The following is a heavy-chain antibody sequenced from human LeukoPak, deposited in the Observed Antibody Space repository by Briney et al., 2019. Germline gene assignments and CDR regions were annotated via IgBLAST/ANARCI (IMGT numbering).Heavy chain of an antibody. Sequence: GESLRLSCAASGFTIKGYWMHWVRQSQGKGLVWVSRVNSSGGNTVYADAVKGRFTISRDNAKNTVYLQMNSPRGEDTAVYYCARVLTGTTNFDLWGQGTLVIVSS. D-gene: IGHD1-1*01. CDR3: ARVLTGTTNFDL. CDR1: GFTIKGYW. J-gene: IGHJ4*02. V-gene: IGHV3-74*01. CDR2: VNSSGGNT.